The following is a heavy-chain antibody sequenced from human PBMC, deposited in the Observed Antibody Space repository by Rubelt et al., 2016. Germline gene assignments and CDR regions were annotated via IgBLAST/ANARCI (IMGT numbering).Heavy chain of an antibody. CDR2: INHSGST. V-gene: IGHV4-34*01. CDR1: AGSFSGYY. J-gene: IGHJ4*02. Sequence: QVQLQQWGAGLLKPSETLSLTCAVYAGSFSGYYWSWIRQPPGKGLEWIGEINHSGSTDYNLSLKSRVTISVNTSKNQFSLRRTSGTAAETAVYFGARRPQTATDDMGPRGTFDCWGQGTLVTVSS. D-gene: IGHD3-10*01. CDR3: ARRPQTATDDMGPRGTFDC.